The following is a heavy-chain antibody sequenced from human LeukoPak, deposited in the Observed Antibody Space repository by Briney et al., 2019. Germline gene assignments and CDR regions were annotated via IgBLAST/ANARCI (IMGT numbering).Heavy chain of an antibody. CDR2: VYYSGTT. CDR1: GGSISSYY. CDR3: ARDLGDGYLANDY. D-gene: IGHD5-24*01. Sequence: PSETLSLTCSVSGGSISSYYWSWIRQSPGKGLEWIGYVYYSGTTNYNPSLKSRVTISVDTSKNQFSLDLSSVTAADTAVYYCARDLGDGYLANDYWGQGTLVTVSS. V-gene: IGHV4-59*12. J-gene: IGHJ4*02.